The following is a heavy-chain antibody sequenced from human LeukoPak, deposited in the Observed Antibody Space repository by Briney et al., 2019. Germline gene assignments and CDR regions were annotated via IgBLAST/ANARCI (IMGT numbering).Heavy chain of an antibody. CDR1: GYTFTSYG. D-gene: IGHD5-12*01. Sequence: ASVKVSCKASGYTFTSYGISWVRQAPGQGLEWMGWISAYNGNTNYAQKLQGRVTMTTDTSTRTSHMELRRLRSDHTAVYYCARDLGYGDYWGQGTLVTVSS. CDR3: ARDLGYGDY. V-gene: IGHV1-18*01. J-gene: IGHJ4*02. CDR2: ISAYNGNT.